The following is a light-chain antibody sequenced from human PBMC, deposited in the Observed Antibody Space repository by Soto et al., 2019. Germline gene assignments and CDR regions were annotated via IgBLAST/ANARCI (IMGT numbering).Light chain of an antibody. CDR1: ESISDY. Sequence: IQLTQSPSSLSASVGDRVTIACRASESISDYLNWYQHKPGEAPKVLVYSASTLRGGVPSRFSGTGSGTEFTLTISSLQPEDVATYYCQQTYSSSWTFGQGTKVEIK. V-gene: IGKV1-39*01. J-gene: IGKJ1*01. CDR2: SAS. CDR3: QQTYSSSWT.